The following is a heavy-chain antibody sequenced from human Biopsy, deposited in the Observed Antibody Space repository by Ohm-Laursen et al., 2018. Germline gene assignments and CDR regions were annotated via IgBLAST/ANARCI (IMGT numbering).Heavy chain of an antibody. CDR1: GGSFSGSY. CDR3: ARVRVWADSEGAFDP. J-gene: IGHJ3*01. Sequence: SETLSLTCAVYGGSFSGSYWTWIRQPPGKGLEWIGIIYYSGNTKYNPFLKSRVTISVDTFRNQFSLKLSSVTAADTAVYYCARVRVWADSEGAFDPWGQGTMVTVSS. CDR2: IYYSGNT. D-gene: IGHD1-26*01. V-gene: IGHV4-59*01.